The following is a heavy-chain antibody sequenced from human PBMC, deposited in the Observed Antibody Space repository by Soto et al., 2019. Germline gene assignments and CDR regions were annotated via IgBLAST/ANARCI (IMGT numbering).Heavy chain of an antibody. CDR3: AVLIEFSSSSCFDY. J-gene: IGHJ4*02. V-gene: IGHV2-5*02. CDR2: IYWDDDK. D-gene: IGHD6-6*01. Sequence: SCPTLVNPTQTLTLTCTFSGFSLSTSGVGXGWIRQPPGKALEWLALIYWDDDKRYSPSLKSRLTITKDTSKNQVVLTMTNMDPVDTGTYYCAVLIEFSSSSCFDYWGQGAPVTVSS. CDR1: GFSLSTSGVG.